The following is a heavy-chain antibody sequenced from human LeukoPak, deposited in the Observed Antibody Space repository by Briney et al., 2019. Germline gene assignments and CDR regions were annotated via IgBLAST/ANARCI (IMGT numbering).Heavy chain of an antibody. CDR1: GFTFNSYA. J-gene: IGHJ4*02. CDR3: GAHSGSYSYYFDY. V-gene: IGHV3-23*01. CDR2: ISGSGGST. D-gene: IGHD3-10*01. Sequence: GGSLRLSCAGSGFTFNSYAMSWVRQAPGKGLEWVSAISGSGGSTYYADSVKGRFTISRDNSKNTLYLQMNSLRAEDTAVYYCGAHSGSYSYYFDYWGQGTLVTVSS.